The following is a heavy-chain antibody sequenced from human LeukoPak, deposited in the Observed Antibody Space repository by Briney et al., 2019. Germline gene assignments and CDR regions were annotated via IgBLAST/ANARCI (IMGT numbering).Heavy chain of an antibody. CDR3: ARHSGGGVRGKPKYYYYYYMDV. CDR1: GGSFSGYY. D-gene: IGHD3-16*01. CDR2: INHSGST. Sequence: SETLSLTCAVYGGSFSGYYWSWIRQPPGKGLEWIGEINHSGSTNYNPSLKSRVTISVDTSKNQFSLKLSSVTAADTAVYYCARHSGGGVRGKPKYYYYYYMDVWGKGTTVTISS. J-gene: IGHJ6*03. V-gene: IGHV4-34*01.